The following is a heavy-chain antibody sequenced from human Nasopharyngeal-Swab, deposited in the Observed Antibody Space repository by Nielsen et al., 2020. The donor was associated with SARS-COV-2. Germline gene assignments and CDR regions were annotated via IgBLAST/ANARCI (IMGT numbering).Heavy chain of an antibody. CDR1: GYTFTSYA. CDR2: INAGNGNT. J-gene: IGHJ6*03. Sequence: ASVKVSCKASGYTFTSYAMHWVRQAPGQRLEWMGWINAGNGNTKYSQKFQGRVTITRDTSASTAYMELSSLRSEDTAVYYCARDYYGYGQYYYYYMDVWGKGTTVTVSS. D-gene: IGHD5-18*01. CDR3: ARDYYGYGQYYYYYMDV. V-gene: IGHV1-3*01.